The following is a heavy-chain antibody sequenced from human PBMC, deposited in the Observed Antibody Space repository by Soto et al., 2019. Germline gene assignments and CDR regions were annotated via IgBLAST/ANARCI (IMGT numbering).Heavy chain of an antibody. CDR1: GYSFNTHW. V-gene: IGHV5-51*01. J-gene: IGHJ3*01. CDR3: ATHSNSDSYYWAFDL. D-gene: IGHD1-26*01. Sequence: GESLKISCEASGYSFNTHWIAWVRQMPGKGLEWMGIIYPDDSDTRYGPSFQGQVTISVDKSINSAYLQWSSLEASDTAIYYCATHSNSDSYYWAFDLWGQGTLATVSS. CDR2: IYPDDSDT.